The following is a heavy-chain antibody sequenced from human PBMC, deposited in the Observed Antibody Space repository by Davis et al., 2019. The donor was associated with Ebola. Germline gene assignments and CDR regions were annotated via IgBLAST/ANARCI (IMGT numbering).Heavy chain of an antibody. CDR3: ARVGYSYGFHWFDP. CDR1: GASIRGYW. J-gene: IGHJ5*02. D-gene: IGHD5-18*01. CDR2: IYEGATT. Sequence: MPSETLSLTCTVSGASIRGYWWSWVRQPPGKGLEYIGYIYEGATTNYNPSLKSRVTISVDTSKNQFSLKLSSVTAADTAVYYCARVGYSYGFHWFDPWGQGTLVTVSS. V-gene: IGHV4-59*12.